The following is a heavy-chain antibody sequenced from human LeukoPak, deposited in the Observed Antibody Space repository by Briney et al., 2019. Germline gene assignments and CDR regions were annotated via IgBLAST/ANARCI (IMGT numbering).Heavy chain of an antibody. Sequence: PGGSLRLTCAASGFVFEESTMHSVRQAPGKGLEWVSLINWDGGTTHYAGSVKSRFTISRDYSKNSLYLQLNSLTSDDTALYYCATGDEDSPMNFYHWGQGTLVTVSS. CDR1: GFVFEEST. CDR2: INWDGGTT. D-gene: IGHD5-18*01. J-gene: IGHJ4*02. CDR3: ATGDEDSPMNFYH. V-gene: IGHV3-43*01.